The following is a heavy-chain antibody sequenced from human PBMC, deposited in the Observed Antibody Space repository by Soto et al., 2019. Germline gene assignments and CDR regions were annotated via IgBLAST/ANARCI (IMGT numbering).Heavy chain of an antibody. V-gene: IGHV3-21*01. CDR1: GFSFSSFT. J-gene: IGHJ6*02. CDR3: ARETGSYNGIDGLMDV. D-gene: IGHD1-20*01. Sequence: EVQLVESGGGLVKPGGSLRLSCAASGFSFSSFTMNWVRQAPGKGLEWVSSIDTSSTYMYYADSVTGRFTISRDNAKKSVYLLMNSLRAEDTAVYYCARETGSYNGIDGLMDVWGQGTTVTVSS. CDR2: IDTSSTYM.